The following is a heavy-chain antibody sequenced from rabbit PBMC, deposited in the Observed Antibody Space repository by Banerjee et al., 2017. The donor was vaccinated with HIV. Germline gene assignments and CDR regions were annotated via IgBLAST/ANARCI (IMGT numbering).Heavy chain of an antibody. Sequence: EESGGDLVKPGASLTLTCTASGFSFSSGYYMCWVRQAPGKGLEWIACIDGGTVNTTYYATWAKGRFTISKTSSTTVTLQMTSLTAADTATYFCARRYSSGYSDLWGPGTLVTVS. D-gene: IGHD1-1*01. CDR3: ARRYSSGYSDL. V-gene: IGHV1S40*01. CDR2: IDGGTVNTT. J-gene: IGHJ4*01. CDR1: GFSFSSGYY.